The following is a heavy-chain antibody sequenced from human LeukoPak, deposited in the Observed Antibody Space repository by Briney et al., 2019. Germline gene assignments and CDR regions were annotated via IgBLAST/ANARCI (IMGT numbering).Heavy chain of an antibody. V-gene: IGHV1-2*02. D-gene: IGHD1-26*01. J-gene: IGHJ5*02. CDR1: GYTFTGYY. Sequence: ASVKVSCKASGYTFTGYYMHCVRQAPGQGLEWRGWINPNSGGTNYAQKFQGRVTMTRDTSISTAYMELSRLRSADTAVYYCARAEGGSLNRFDPWGQGTLVTVSS. CDR2: INPNSGGT. CDR3: ARAEGGSLNRFDP.